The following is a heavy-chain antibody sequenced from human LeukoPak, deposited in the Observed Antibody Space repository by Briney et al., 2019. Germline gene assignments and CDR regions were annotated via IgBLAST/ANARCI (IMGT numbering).Heavy chain of an antibody. V-gene: IGHV1-69*05. CDR2: IILIFGTA. CDR3: ARSGSSWPFDY. D-gene: IGHD6-13*01. CDR1: GGTFSSYA. Sequence: ASVKVSCKASGGTFSSYAISWVRQAPGQGLEWMGGIILIFGTANYAQKFQGRVTITTDESTSTAYMELSSLRSEDTAVYYCARSGSSWPFDYWGQGTLVTVSS. J-gene: IGHJ4*02.